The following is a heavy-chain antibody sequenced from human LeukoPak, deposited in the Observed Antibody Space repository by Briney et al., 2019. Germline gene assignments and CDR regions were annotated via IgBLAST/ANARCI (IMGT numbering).Heavy chain of an antibody. V-gene: IGHV3-21*01. D-gene: IGHD6-6*01. J-gene: IGHJ4*02. CDR3: ARASSSPLDY. Sequence: PGGSLRLSCAASGFTFSSYSMNWVRQAPGKGLEWVSFISSSSTYIYYADSVKGRFTISRDNAKNSLYLQMNSLRAEDTAVYYCARASSSPLDYWGQGTLVTVSS. CDR1: GFTFSSYS. CDR2: ISSSSTYI.